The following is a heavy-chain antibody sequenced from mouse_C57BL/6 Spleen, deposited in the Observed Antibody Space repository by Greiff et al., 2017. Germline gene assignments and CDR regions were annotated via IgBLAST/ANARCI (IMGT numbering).Heavy chain of an antibody. CDR2: ISSGSSTI. CDR3: ARPGHYYAMDY. D-gene: IGHD3-1*01. CDR1: GFTFSDYG. V-gene: IGHV5-17*01. Sequence: EVQLVESGGGLVKPGGSLKLSCAASGFTFSDYGMHWVRQAPEKGLEWVAYISSGSSTIYYADTVKGRFTISRDNAKNTLFLQMTSLRSEDTAMYYCARPGHYYAMDYWGQGTSVTVSS. J-gene: IGHJ4*01.